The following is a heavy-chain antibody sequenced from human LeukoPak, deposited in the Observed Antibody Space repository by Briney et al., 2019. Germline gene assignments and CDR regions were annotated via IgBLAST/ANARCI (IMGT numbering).Heavy chain of an antibody. J-gene: IGHJ6*02. V-gene: IGHV3-30-3*01. CDR1: GFTFSSYA. D-gene: IGHD1-20*01. CDR3: ARDHRYNWKRYYYYGMDV. Sequence: GRSLRLSCAASGFTFSSYAMHWVRQAPGKGLEWVAVISYGGSNKYYADSVKGRFTISRDNSKNTLYLQMNSLRAEDTAVYYCARDHRYNWKRYYYYGMDVWGQGTTVTVSS. CDR2: ISYGGSNK.